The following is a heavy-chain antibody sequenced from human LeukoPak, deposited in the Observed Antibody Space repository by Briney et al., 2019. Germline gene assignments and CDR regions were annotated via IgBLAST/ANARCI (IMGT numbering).Heavy chain of an antibody. D-gene: IGHD1-26*01. V-gene: IGHV3-30-3*01. CDR1: GFTFSSYA. J-gene: IGHJ4*02. Sequence: GGSLRLSCAASGFTFSSYAMHWVRQAPGKGLEWVAVISYDGSNKYYADSVKGRFTISRDNSKNTLYLQMNSLRGDDTAVYYCAKDVGKWESFHFFDYWGQGTLVTVSS. CDR2: ISYDGSNK. CDR3: AKDVGKWESFHFFDY.